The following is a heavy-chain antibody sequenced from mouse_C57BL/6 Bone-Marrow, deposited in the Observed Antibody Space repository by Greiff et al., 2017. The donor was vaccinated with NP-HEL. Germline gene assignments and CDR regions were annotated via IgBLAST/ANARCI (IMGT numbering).Heavy chain of an antibody. CDR1: GFSFNTYA. CDR3: VRSYYSNAMDY. V-gene: IGHV10-1*01. CDR2: IRSKSNNYAT. Sequence: EVNLVESGGGLVQPKGSLKLSCAASGFSFNTYAMNWVRQAPGKGLEWVARIRSKSNNYATYYADSVKDRFTISRDDSESMLYLQMNNLKTEDTAMYYCVRSYYSNAMDYWGQGTSVTVSS. J-gene: IGHJ4*01. D-gene: IGHD2-5*01.